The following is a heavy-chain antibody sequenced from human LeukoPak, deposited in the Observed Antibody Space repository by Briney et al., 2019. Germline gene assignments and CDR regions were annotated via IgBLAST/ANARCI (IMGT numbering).Heavy chain of an antibody. Sequence: PGGSLRLSCAASGDTLSIYAMHWVRQAPGKGLEWVAVISYDGSNKYYADSVKGRFTISRDNSKNTLYLQMNSLRAEDTAVYYCARDQASEEILSPCDAFDSWGQGTMVTVSS. CDR2: ISYDGSNK. CDR3: ARDQASEEILSPCDAFDS. J-gene: IGHJ3*02. V-gene: IGHV3-30-3*01. CDR1: GDTLSIYA. D-gene: IGHD2-15*01.